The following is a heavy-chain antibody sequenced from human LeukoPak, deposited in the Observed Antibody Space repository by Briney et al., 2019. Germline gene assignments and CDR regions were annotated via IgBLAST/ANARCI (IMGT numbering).Heavy chain of an antibody. J-gene: IGHJ4*02. CDR2: IKSKTDGGTT. CDR1: GFTFSNAW. Sequence: GGSLRLPCAASGFTFSNAWMSWVRQAPGKGLEWVGRIKSKTDGGTTDYAAPVKGRFTISRDDSKNTLYLQMNSLKTEDTAVYYCVLVGQYYALSSGYFYYFDYWGQGTLVTVSS. CDR3: VLVGQYYALSSGYFYYFDY. V-gene: IGHV3-15*01. D-gene: IGHD3-22*01.